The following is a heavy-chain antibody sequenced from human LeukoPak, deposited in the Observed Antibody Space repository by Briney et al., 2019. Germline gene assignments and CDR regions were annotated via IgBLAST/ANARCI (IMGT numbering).Heavy chain of an antibody. Sequence: GGSLRLSYAASGFTFSSNAMSWVRQAPGKGLEWVSAISDSGGSTYYADSVKGRFTISRDNSKNTLYLQMNSLRAEDTAVYYCAKLIAVAGTDDYWGQGTLVTVSS. CDR2: ISDSGGST. CDR3: AKLIAVAGTDDY. D-gene: IGHD6-19*01. CDR1: GFTFSSNA. V-gene: IGHV3-23*01. J-gene: IGHJ4*02.